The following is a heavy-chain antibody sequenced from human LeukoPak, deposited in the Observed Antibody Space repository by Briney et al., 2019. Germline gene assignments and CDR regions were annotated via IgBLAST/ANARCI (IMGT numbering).Heavy chain of an antibody. V-gene: IGHV3-23*01. J-gene: IGHJ4*02. CDR3: AKDGEGHDYGDY. CDR1: GFTFSSYA. Sequence: GGSLRLSCAASGFTFSSYAMSWVRQAPGKGLEWVSVISGSGGSTYYADSVKGRFTISRDNSKNTLYLQMNSLRAEDTAVYYCAKDGEGHDYGDYWGQGTLVTVSS. CDR2: ISGSGGST.